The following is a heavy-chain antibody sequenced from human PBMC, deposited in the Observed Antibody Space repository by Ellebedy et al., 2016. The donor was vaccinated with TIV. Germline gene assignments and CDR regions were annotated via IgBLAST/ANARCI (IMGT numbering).Heavy chain of an antibody. CDR1: GYTFTDYY. V-gene: IGHV1-2*02. D-gene: IGHD5-18*01. J-gene: IGHJ4*02. Sequence: AASVKVSCKASGYTFTDYYIHWARQAPGQGLEWLGWINPYSGGTNYAQMFHGRVTMTRATSISTAYMELRRLRSDDTAVYYCARDMVMQLWPTYVNYFDNWGQGTLVTVSS. CDR2: INPYSGGT. CDR3: ARDMVMQLWPTYVNYFDN.